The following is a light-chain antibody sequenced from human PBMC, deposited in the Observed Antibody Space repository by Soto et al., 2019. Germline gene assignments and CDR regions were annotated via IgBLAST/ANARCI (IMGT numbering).Light chain of an antibody. V-gene: IGKV3-15*01. CDR3: QQYNNWRPFT. J-gene: IGKJ3*01. CDR1: QSISSK. Sequence: EIVMTQSPATLSVSRGESATLSCRASQSISSKLAWYQHKPGQAPRLLIYGASTRATGIPARFSGSGSGTEFTLTISSLQSEDFAVYYCQQYNNWRPFTFGPGTKVDIK. CDR2: GAS.